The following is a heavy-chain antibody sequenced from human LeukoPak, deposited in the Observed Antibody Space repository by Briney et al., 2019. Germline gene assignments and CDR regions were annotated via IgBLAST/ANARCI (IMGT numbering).Heavy chain of an antibody. J-gene: IGHJ4*02. V-gene: IGHV6-1*01. CDR1: GDSVSSNRAA. Sequence: SQTLSLICAISGDSVSSNRAAWNWIRHSPSRGLEWLGRTYYRSKWYNDYAVSVKSRITINPDTSKNQFSLQLNSVTPEDTAVYYCARSRGPNVYYDSSGFDYWGQGTLVTVSS. CDR2: TYYRSKWYN. CDR3: ARSRGPNVYYDSSGFDY. D-gene: IGHD3-22*01.